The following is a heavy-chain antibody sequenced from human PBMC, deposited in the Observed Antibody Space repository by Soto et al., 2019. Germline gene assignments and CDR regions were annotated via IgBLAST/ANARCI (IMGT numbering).Heavy chain of an antibody. CDR2: IDWVDDK. CDR1: GFSLTTPGLC. D-gene: IGHD1-1*01. V-gene: IGHV2-70*01. J-gene: IGHJ3*01. Sequence: SGPTLVNPTQTLTLTCSCSGFSLTTPGLCVSWIRQPPGEALEWLALIDWVDDKYYSPSLKTRLSISKDTSKNQAVLTMTNLDPVDTATYYCARKTIGNIDAFDVWGPGTMVTVSS. CDR3: ARKTIGNIDAFDV.